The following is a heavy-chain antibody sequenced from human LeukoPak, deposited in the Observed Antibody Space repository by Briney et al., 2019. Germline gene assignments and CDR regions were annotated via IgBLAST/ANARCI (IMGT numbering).Heavy chain of an antibody. V-gene: IGHV1-18*01. CDR2: ISAYNGNT. CDR1: GYTFTSYG. Sequence: ASVKVSCKASGYTFTSYGISWVRLAPGQGLEWMGWISAYNGNTNYAQKLQGRVTMTTDTSTSTAYMELSSLRPEDTAVYYCARIQIAARPGYYYYGMDVWGQGTTVTVSS. D-gene: IGHD6-6*01. CDR3: ARIQIAARPGYYYYGMDV. J-gene: IGHJ6*02.